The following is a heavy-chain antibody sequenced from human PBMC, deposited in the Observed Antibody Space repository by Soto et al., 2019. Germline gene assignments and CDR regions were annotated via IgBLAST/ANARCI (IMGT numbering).Heavy chain of an antibody. D-gene: IGHD3-22*01. CDR2: VSPSGGTT. CDR1: GYTFTSYS. J-gene: IGHJ4*02. CDR3: ARALYASSGYNTLGFDH. V-gene: IGHV1-46*01. Sequence: AGVKVSCKACGYTFTSYSLHWVRQAPGQGLEWMGIVSPSGGTTTYPQRFQDRVPLTRDTSTSTVYMDLSRLKSEDTAVYYCARALYASSGYNTLGFDHWGQGTPVTVSS.